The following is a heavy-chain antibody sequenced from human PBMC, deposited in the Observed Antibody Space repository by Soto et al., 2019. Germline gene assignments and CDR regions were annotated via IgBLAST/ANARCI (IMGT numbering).Heavy chain of an antibody. V-gene: IGHV4-34*01. CDR3: ARGLYSVFDY. CDR1: GGSFSGYY. D-gene: IGHD5-12*01. Sequence: SETLSLTCAVYGGSFSGYYWSWIRQPPGKGLEWIGEINHSGSTNYNPSLKSRVTISVDTSKNQFSLKLSSVTAADTAVYYCARGLYSVFDYWGQGALVTVSS. J-gene: IGHJ4*02. CDR2: INHSGST.